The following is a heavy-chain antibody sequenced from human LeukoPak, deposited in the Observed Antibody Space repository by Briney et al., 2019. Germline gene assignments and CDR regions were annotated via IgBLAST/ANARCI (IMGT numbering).Heavy chain of an antibody. Sequence: SETLSLTCTVSGASISSYYWSWIRQPPGKGLEWSGYIYYSGSTNYDPSLKSRLTISVDTSKTQFSLKLSSVTAADTAVYYCVRPDSSGYNYVDWGRGTLVTVSS. J-gene: IGHJ4*02. CDR3: VRPDSSGYNYVD. V-gene: IGHV4-59*01. D-gene: IGHD3-22*01. CDR2: IYYSGST. CDR1: GASISSYY.